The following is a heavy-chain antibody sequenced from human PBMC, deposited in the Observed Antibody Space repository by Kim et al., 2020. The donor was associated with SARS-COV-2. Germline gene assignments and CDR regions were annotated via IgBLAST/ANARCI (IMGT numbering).Heavy chain of an antibody. D-gene: IGHD1-26*01. Sequence: GGSLRLSCAASGFTFSNYAMSWVRQAPGMGLEWVSFISDSGGSTYYADSVKGRFTFSRDNSKNTLYLQMNSLRAGDKALYYCAKGHTETIGGIDYWGQGTLVTVSS. CDR2: ISDSGGST. CDR3: AKGHTETIGGIDY. CDR1: GFTFSNYA. J-gene: IGHJ4*02. V-gene: IGHV3-23*01.